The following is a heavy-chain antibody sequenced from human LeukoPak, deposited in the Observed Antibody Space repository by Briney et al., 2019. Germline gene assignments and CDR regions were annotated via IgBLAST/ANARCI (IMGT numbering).Heavy chain of an antibody. D-gene: IGHD3-10*01. J-gene: IGHJ3*02. CDR1: GGSINSYY. Sequence: ETLSLTCTVSGGSINSYYWSWVRQAPGKGLEWVSAISGSGGSTYYADSVKGRFTISRDNSKNTLYLQMNSLRAEDTAVYYCAKILGSGSYFPNDAFDIWGQGTMVTVSS. V-gene: IGHV3-23*01. CDR2: ISGSGGST. CDR3: AKILGSGSYFPNDAFDI.